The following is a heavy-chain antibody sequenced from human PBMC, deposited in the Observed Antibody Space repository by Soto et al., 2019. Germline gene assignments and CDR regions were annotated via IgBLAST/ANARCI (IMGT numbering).Heavy chain of an antibody. CDR3: ARAPGRDGYNPFEL. CDR1: GFTFSIYS. V-gene: IGHV3-21*01. J-gene: IGHJ4*02. Sequence: EVQLVESGGGLVKSGGSLRLSCAASGFTFSIYSMSWVRQAPGKGLEWVSSISSSSDYIYYADSVKGRFTISRDNARNSLLMQMISLRADDTAVYFCARAPGRDGYNPFELWGQGTLVTVSS. D-gene: IGHD2-21*01. CDR2: ISSSSDYI.